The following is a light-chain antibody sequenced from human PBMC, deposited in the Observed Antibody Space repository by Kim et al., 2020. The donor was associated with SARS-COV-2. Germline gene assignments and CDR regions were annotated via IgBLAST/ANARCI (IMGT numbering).Light chain of an antibody. CDR1: RCVIIIH. V-gene: IGKV3-20*01. J-gene: IGKJ1*01. CDR3: QQYGSSPWT. CDR2: GAS. Sequence: SPGERPTPSCSASRCVIIIHLAWYRPRPGQSPSLLIFGASWRATGIPDRFSGSGSGTDFTLTITRLEPEDFALYYCQQYGSSPWTFGQGTKVDIK.